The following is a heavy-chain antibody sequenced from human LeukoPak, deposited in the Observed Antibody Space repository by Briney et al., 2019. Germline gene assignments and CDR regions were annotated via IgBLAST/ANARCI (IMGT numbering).Heavy chain of an antibody. Sequence: GGSLRLSCATSGFTFSSHAMSWARQPPGKGLEWVSGISGSGVNTHYADSVKGRFAISRDNFKNMVYLQMNSLRAEDTGVYFCARHSSGNLQPFDYWGQGTLVTVSS. CDR3: ARHSSGNLQPFDY. J-gene: IGHJ4*02. CDR1: GFTFSSHA. CDR2: ISGSGVNT. D-gene: IGHD3-22*01. V-gene: IGHV3-23*01.